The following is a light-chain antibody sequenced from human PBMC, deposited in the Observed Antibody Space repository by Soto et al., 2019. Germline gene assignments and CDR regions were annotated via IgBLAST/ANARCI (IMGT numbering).Light chain of an antibody. V-gene: IGLV1-44*01. J-gene: IGLJ1*01. CDR2: SNN. CDR1: SSNIGQNT. CDR3: ASWDYRLNDYL. Sequence: QSVLTQPPSASGTPGQRVTISCSGSSSNIGQNTVNWYQQFPGTAPKVLIYSNNQRPSGVPDRFSGSKSGTSASLAISGLQSEDEADYYCASWDYRLNDYLFGNGTKVTV.